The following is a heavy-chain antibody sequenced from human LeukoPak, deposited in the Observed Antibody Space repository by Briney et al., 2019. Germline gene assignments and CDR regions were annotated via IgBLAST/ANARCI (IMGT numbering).Heavy chain of an antibody. CDR1: GFTFSSYA. CDR3: ARDRSQRAYSYGPDGE. V-gene: IGHV3-30*01. CDR2: ISYDGSSK. J-gene: IGHJ4*02. D-gene: IGHD5-18*01. Sequence: PGGSLRRSCAASGFTFSSYAIHWVRQAPGKGLEWGAVISYDGSSKYYADSVKGRFTISRDNSKNTLYLQINSLRGEDTAVYYCARDRSQRAYSYGPDGEWGQGTLVTVSS.